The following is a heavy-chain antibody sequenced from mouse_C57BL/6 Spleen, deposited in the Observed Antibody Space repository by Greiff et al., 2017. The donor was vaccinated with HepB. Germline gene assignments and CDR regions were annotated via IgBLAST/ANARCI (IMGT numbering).Heavy chain of an antibody. D-gene: IGHD1-1*01. V-gene: IGHV1-82*01. CDR3: ASHYYSSSNSFDY. J-gene: IGHJ2*01. CDR2: IYPGDGDT. CDR1: GYAFSSSW. Sequence: QVQLKQSGPELVKPGASVKISCKASGYAFSSSWMNWVKQRPGKGLEWIGRIYPGDGDTNYNEKFKGKATLTADKSSSTAYMQLSSLTSEDSAVYYCASHYYSSSNSFDYWGQGTTLTVSS.